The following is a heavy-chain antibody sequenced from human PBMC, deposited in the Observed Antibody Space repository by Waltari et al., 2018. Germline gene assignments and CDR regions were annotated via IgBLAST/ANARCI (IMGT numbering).Heavy chain of an antibody. Sequence: DVSPVSSVTVVKKTGTTVKIACKVSGDASTAYYMHWVQQAPGKGLEWMGLVDPEDGETIYAEKFQGRVTITADTSTDTVYMELSSLRSEDTAVYYCAFRYSSGWGQGTMVTVSS. CDR3: AFRYSSG. CDR2: VDPEDGET. D-gene: IGHD6-19*01. V-gene: IGHV1-69-2*01. J-gene: IGHJ3*01. CDR1: GDASTAYY.